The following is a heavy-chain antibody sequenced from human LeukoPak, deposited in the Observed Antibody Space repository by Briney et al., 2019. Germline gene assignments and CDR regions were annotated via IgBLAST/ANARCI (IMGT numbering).Heavy chain of an antibody. Sequence: PSETLSLTCTVSGYSISSSSYYWSWIRQPPGKGLEWIGYIYYSGSTNYNPSLKSRVTISVDTSKNQFSLKLSSVTAADTAVYYCARVSWFPGTSYYYMDVWGKGTTVTVSS. CDR3: ARVSWFPGTSYYYMDV. V-gene: IGHV4-61*01. D-gene: IGHD1-1*01. CDR2: IYYSGST. J-gene: IGHJ6*03. CDR1: GYSISSSSYY.